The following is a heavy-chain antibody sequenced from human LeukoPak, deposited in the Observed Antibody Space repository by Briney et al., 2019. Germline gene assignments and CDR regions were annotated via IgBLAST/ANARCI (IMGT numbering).Heavy chain of an antibody. J-gene: IGHJ4*02. D-gene: IGHD5-18*01. CDR3: ARAMYSYGFYFDY. CDR1: GGSISSGAYY. Sequence: SETLSLTCTVSGGSISSGAYYWTWIRQTPGKGLEWIGYIFYSGNTYYNPSLKSRVTISVDTSKNQFSLKLSSVTAADTAVYYCARAMYSYGFYFDYWGQGSLVTVSS. CDR2: IFYSGNT. V-gene: IGHV4-30-4*01.